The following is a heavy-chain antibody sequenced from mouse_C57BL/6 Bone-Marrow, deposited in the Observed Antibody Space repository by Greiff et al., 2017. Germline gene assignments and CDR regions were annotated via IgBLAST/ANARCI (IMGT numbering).Heavy chain of an antibody. Sequence: VQLQQSGAELVRPGASVKLSCTASGFNIKDYYMHWVKQRPEQGLEWIGRIDPEDGDTEYAPKFQGKATMTSDTSSNTAYLHLSSLTSEDTAVYYCTTLYYGYYYAMDYWGQGTSVTVSS. J-gene: IGHJ4*01. V-gene: IGHV14-1*01. CDR2: IDPEDGDT. CDR3: TTLYYGYYYAMDY. CDR1: GFNIKDYY. D-gene: IGHD1-1*01.